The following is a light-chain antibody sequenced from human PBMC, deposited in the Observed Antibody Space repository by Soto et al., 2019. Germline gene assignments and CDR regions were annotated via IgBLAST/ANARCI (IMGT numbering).Light chain of an antibody. V-gene: IGKV3-15*01. J-gene: IGKJ1*01. Sequence: EIVMTQSPDTLYVPPGEGATLSCRASQSVRTKLAWYQQKAGQAPRLLIYGASTRATGIPDRFSGSGSGTEFTLTISSLQSEDFAVYYCHQYVSWTFGQGTKVDIK. CDR2: GAS. CDR3: HQYVSWT. CDR1: QSVRTK.